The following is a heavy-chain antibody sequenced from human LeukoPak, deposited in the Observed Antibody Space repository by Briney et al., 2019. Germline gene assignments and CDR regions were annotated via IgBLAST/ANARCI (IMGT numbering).Heavy chain of an antibody. CDR3: GRAAVYYDSSGLDY. V-gene: IGHV4-61*02. J-gene: IGHJ4*02. CDR1: GGSISSGSYY. CDR2: IYTSGST. D-gene: IGHD3-22*01. Sequence: PSETLSLTCTVSGGSISSGSYYWSWIRQPAGKGLEWIGRIYTSGSTNYNPSLKSRVTISVDTSKNQFSLKLSSVTAADPGVYYCGRAAVYYDSSGLDYWGQGTLVSVSS.